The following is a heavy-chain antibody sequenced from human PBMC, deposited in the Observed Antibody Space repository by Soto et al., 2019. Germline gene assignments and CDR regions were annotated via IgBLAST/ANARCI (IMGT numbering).Heavy chain of an antibody. CDR3: ARTRGLDV. Sequence: PGGSLRLSCAASGFTFSSYWMTWVRQAPGKGLEWVANIKHDGSEKYYVDSMKGRFTISRDNAKNSLYLQMNSLRVEDTAVYYCARTRGLDVWGQGTTVTVSS. J-gene: IGHJ6*02. V-gene: IGHV3-7*01. D-gene: IGHD4-17*01. CDR2: IKHDGSEK. CDR1: GFTFSSYW.